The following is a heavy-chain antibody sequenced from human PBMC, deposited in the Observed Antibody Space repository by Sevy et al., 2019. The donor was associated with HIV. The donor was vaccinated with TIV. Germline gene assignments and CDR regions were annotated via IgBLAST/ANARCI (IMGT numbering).Heavy chain of an antibody. CDR2: IWYDGNNK. Sequence: GGSLRLSCAASGFIFSNYVMHWVRQAPGKGLEWVAVIWYDGNNKYYADSVKGRFTISRDNFKDTLYLQMNSLRAEDTAVYYCTRDPAIGYGDYTPPPEYYFDYWGQGTLVTVSS. V-gene: IGHV3-33*01. CDR3: TRDPAIGYGDYTPPPEYYFDY. D-gene: IGHD4-17*01. J-gene: IGHJ4*02. CDR1: GFIFSNYV.